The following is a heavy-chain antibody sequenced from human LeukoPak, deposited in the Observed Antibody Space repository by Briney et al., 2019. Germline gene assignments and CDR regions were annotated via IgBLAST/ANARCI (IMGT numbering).Heavy chain of an antibody. D-gene: IGHD2-2*01. CDR1: GGSISSYY. V-gene: IGHV4-59*01. CDR2: IYYSGST. CDR3: ARQYQLLSDDVIFDY. Sequence: SETLSLTCTVSGGSISSYYWSWIRQPPGKGLEWIGYIYYSGSTNYNPSLKSRVTISVDTSKNQFSLELSSVTAADTAVYYCARQYQLLSDDVIFDYWGQGTLVTVSS. J-gene: IGHJ4*02.